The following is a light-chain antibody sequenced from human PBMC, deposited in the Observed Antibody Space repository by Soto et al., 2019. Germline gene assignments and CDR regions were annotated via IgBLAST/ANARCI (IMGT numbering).Light chain of an antibody. CDR2: ANS. CDR1: SSNIGAGYD. CDR3: QSYDSGLSAVV. J-gene: IGLJ2*01. Sequence: QSVLTQPPSVSGAPGQRVTISCTGSSSNIGAGYDVHWYQQLPGTAPKFLIYANSNRPSGVPDRFSGSKSGTSAPLAITGLQAEDEADYYCQSYDSGLSAVVFGGGTKLTVL. V-gene: IGLV1-40*01.